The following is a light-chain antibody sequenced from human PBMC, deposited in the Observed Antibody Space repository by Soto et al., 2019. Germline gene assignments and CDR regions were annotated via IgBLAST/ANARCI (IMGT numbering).Light chain of an antibody. Sequence: QSALTQPASVSRSPGQSITISCTGTSSNVGGYNYVSWYQQHPGKAPKLMIYDVSNRPSGVSNCFSGSKSGNTASLTISGLQAEDEADYYCSSYTSRSTLVFGGGTKLTVL. V-gene: IGLV2-14*01. CDR2: DVS. CDR1: SSNVGGYNY. CDR3: SSYTSRSTLV. J-gene: IGLJ2*01.